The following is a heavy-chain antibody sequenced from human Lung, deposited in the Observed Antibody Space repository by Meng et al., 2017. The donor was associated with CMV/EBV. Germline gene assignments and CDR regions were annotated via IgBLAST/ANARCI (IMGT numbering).Heavy chain of an antibody. V-gene: IGHV3-21*04. CDR3: ARCYDFWSGYYSDY. J-gene: IGHJ4*02. CDR2: SSKSEGYI. CDR1: GFGLSDYS. Sequence: ESXKISXAASGFGLSDYSMNWVRQAPGKGLEWVSISSKSEGYIRYADSVKGRFTISRDNAKNSLSLQMNNLRAEDTAVYYCARCYDFWSGYYSDYWGQGXLVXVSS. D-gene: IGHD3-3*01.